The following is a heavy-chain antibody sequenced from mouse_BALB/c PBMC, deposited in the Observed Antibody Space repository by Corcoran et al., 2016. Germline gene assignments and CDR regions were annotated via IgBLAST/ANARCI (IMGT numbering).Heavy chain of an antibody. CDR2: INTYTGEP. V-gene: IGHV9-1*02. CDR3: AREPYAMGY. Sequence: QIQLVQSGPELKKPGETVKISCKASGYTFTNYGMNWVKQAPGKGLKWMGWINTYTGEPTYADDFKGRFAFSLETSASTAYLQINNLKNEDMATYFCAREPYAMGYWGQGTSVTVSS. J-gene: IGHJ4*01. CDR1: GYTFTNYG.